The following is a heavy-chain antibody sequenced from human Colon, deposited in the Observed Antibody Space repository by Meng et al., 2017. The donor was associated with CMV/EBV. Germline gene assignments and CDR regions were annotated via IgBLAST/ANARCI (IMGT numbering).Heavy chain of an antibody. V-gene: IGHV4-34*01. J-gene: IGHJ4*02. CDR3: ASILFAAAAGGWGGY. CDR1: GGSFSGYY. Sequence: VQLEQWGQGLLTPSEPMSLSCAVYGGSFSGYYWSWIHQPPGKGLGWIGEINHSGSTNYTPSLKSRVTISVDTSKNQFSLKLSSVTAADTAVYYCASILFAAAAGGWGGYWGQGTLVTVSS. CDR2: INHSGST. D-gene: IGHD6-13*01.